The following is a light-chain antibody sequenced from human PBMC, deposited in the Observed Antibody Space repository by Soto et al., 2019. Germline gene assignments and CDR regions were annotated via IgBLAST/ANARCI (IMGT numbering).Light chain of an antibody. CDR1: QNVRKN. V-gene: IGKV3-15*01. CDR2: GAS. CDR3: LQYDGWPLT. Sequence: VMTQSPVALSVSPGERATLSCRARQNVRKNLAWYQQKPGQAPRLLIYGASTRATGIPARFSGDGSGTEFTLTIDSLQSEDFVVYYCLQYDGWPLTFGQGTRLEIK. J-gene: IGKJ5*01.